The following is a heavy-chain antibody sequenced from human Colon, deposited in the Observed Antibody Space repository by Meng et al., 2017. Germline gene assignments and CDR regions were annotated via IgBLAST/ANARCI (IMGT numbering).Heavy chain of an antibody. CDR3: ASAPMPTPSYLPN. D-gene: IGHD2-2*01. V-gene: IGHV3-74*01. J-gene: IGHJ4*02. CDR1: GFTFANNW. CDR2: IINDGSGA. Sequence: GESLKISCAASGFTFANNWMHWVRQGPGKGLVWVSRIINDGSGADYADAVRGRFTISRDNAKNTVYLQMNSLTAEDTAVYYCASAPMPTPSYLPNWGQGTVVTVSS.